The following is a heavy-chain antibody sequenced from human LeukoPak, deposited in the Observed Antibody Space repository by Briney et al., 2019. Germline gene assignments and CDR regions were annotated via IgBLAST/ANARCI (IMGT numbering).Heavy chain of an antibody. Sequence: GGSLRLSCAASGFTFSSYAMSWVRQAPGKGLEWVSAISGSGGSTYYADSVKGRFTISRDNSKNTLYLQMNSLRAEDTAVYYCAKGPRYGSGSYYKSPGIHGWGQGTLVTVSS. CDR2: ISGSGGST. CDR1: GFTFSSYA. J-gene: IGHJ4*02. D-gene: IGHD3-10*01. CDR3: AKGPRYGSGSYYKSPGIHG. V-gene: IGHV3-23*01.